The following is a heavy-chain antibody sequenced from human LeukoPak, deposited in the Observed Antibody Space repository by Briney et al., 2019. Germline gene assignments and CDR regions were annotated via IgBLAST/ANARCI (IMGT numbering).Heavy chain of an antibody. CDR2: ISSSGSTI. CDR3: ARERRGGYNAFDI. D-gene: IGHD3-22*01. CDR1: GFTFRKYA. Sequence: GGSLRLSCAASGFTFRKYAMSWVRQAPGKGLEWVSYISSSGSTIYYADSVKGRFTISRDNAKNSLYLQMNSLRAEDTAVYYCARERRGGYNAFDIWGQGTMVTVSS. J-gene: IGHJ3*02. V-gene: IGHV3-11*04.